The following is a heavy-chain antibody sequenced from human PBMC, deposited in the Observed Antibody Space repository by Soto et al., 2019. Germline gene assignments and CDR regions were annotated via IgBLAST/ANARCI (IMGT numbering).Heavy chain of an antibody. V-gene: IGHV4-4*07. Sequence: SETLSLTCTVSGGSISSYYWSWIRQPAGKGLEWIGRIYTSGSTNYNPSLQSRVIMSVDASKNQFSLKLSSVTAADTAVYYCARGGYGSGSYGYGVDVWGQGTTLTVSS. D-gene: IGHD3-10*01. CDR2: IYTSGST. J-gene: IGHJ6*02. CDR1: GGSISSYY. CDR3: ARGGYGSGSYGYGVDV.